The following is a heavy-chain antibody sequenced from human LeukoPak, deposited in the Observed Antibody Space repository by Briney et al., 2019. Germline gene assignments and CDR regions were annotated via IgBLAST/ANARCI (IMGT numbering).Heavy chain of an antibody. D-gene: IGHD3-16*02. CDR3: ARDSLLRGCYIPDY. J-gene: IGHJ4*02. Sequence: GASVKVCCKASGYTFTGYYMHWVRQAPGQGLEWMGWINPNSGDTNYAQNFQGRVTMTRDTSISTAYMELSRLRSDDTAVYYCARDSLLRGCYIPDYGGRETLVTVSS. CDR1: GYTFTGYY. V-gene: IGHV1-2*02. CDR2: INPNSGDT.